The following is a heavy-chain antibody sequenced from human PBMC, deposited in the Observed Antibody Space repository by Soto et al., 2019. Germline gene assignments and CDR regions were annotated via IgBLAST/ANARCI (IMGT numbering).Heavy chain of an antibody. J-gene: IGHJ6*02. V-gene: IGHV3-53*02. CDR1: GLSVRSSD. CDR2: LYSGGST. CDR3: STSSRNEYHFAMDA. D-gene: IGHD6-6*01. Sequence: EVQLVETGGGLIQPGGSLRLSCAASGLSVRSSDMSWVLQASGKGLEWGAVLYSGGSTHDADSVKGRFTISRDNSKNTVHLQMNSLGGDDTAVYFCSTSSRNEYHFAMDAWGQGTTVIVSS.